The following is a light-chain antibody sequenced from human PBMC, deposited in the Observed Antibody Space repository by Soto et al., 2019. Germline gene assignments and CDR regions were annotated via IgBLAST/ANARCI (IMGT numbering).Light chain of an antibody. CDR1: RSNVGGYNY. J-gene: IGLJ1*01. V-gene: IGLV2-14*01. CDR2: EVS. Sequence: QSALTQPASVSGSPGRSIPFSCTGTRSNVGGYNYVSWYQQQAGKAPKLIIHEVSNRPSGVSNRFSGSKSGNTASLTISGLQAEDEADYYCDSYTSSRAYVFGIGTKLTVL. CDR3: DSYTSSRAYV.